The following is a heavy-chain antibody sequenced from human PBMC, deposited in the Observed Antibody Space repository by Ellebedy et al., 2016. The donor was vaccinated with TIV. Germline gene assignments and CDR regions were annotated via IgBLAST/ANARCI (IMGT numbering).Heavy chain of an antibody. D-gene: IGHD4-23*01. V-gene: IGHV4-59*01. CDR2: VPYTANT. Sequence: MPGGSLRLSCSVSGASITNDYWSWIRQSPGKRLESIGYVPYTANTIYNPSLRSRVTIALDTSKNQFSLKLRSVTAADTAVYYCARVRDYGGASNPDYFDYWGQGILVTVSS. CDR3: ARVRDYGGASNPDYFDY. CDR1: GASITNDY. J-gene: IGHJ4*02.